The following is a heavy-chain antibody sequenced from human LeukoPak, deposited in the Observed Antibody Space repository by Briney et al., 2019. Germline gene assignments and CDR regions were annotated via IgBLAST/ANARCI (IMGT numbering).Heavy chain of an antibody. D-gene: IGHD3-3*01. CDR3: ARDERLLSFLK. CDR1: GFTFSSYA. Sequence: GGSLRLSCAASGFTFSSYAMSWVRQAPGKGLECISGFSGSGGSTYYADSVKGRFTISRDNSKNTLYLQMNSLRAEDTAIYYCARDERLLSFLKWGQGTLVTVSS. CDR2: FSGSGGST. J-gene: IGHJ4*02. V-gene: IGHV3-23*01.